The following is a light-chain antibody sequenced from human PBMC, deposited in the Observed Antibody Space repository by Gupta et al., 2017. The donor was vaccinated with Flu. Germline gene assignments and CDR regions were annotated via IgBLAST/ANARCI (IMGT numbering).Light chain of an antibody. J-gene: IGKJ2*01. CDR3: QQFGSSPYT. CDR1: QSVRSTS. V-gene: IGKV3-20*01. Sequence: GTLSLSPGERATLSCRVSQSVRSTSLAWYQQKLGQSPRLLIYAASSRASGVPDRFSGSGSGTDFTLTISRLEPEDFAVYYCQQFGSSPYTFGQGTKLEI. CDR2: AAS.